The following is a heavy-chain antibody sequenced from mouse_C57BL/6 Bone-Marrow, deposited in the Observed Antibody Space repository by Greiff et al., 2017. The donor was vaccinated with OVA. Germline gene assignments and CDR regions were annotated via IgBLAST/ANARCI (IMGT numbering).Heavy chain of an antibody. D-gene: IGHD2-4*01. CDR3: ARKIDYDYDRAMDY. CDR2: INPYNGGT. CDR1: GYTFTDYY. J-gene: IGHJ4*01. V-gene: IGHV1-19*01. Sequence: EVKLMESGPVLVKPGASVKMSCKASGYTFTDYYMNWVKQSHGKSLEWIGVINPYNGGTSYNQKFKGKATLTVDKSSSTAYMELNSLTSEDSAAYYRARKIDYDYDRAMDYWGQGTSVTVSS.